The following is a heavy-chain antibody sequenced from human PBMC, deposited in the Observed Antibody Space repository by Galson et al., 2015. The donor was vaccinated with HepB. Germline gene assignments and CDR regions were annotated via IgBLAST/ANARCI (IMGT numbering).Heavy chain of an antibody. CDR1: GFTFSSYG. CDR2: ISYDGSNK. CDR3: AKGYSSGWYIGY. J-gene: IGHJ4*02. V-gene: IGHV3-30*18. D-gene: IGHD6-19*01. Sequence: SLRLSCAASGFTFSSYGIHWVRQAPGKGLEWVAVISYDGSNKYYADSVKGRFTISRDNSKNTLYLQMNSLRAEDTAVYYCAKGYSSGWYIGYWGQGTLVTVSS.